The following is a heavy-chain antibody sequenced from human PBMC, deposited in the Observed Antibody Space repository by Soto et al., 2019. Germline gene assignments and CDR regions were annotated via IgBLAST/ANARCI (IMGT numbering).Heavy chain of an antibody. J-gene: IGHJ4*02. CDR3: ARDRRDGDTI. CDR1: GFSVSSNY. V-gene: IGHV3-66*01. CDR2: IYSGGSI. Sequence: EVQVVESGGGLVQPGGSLRLSWAASGFSVSSNYMRWVRQAPGKGLEWVSVIYSGGSIYYADSVQGRFTTSRDNSKNTLYLQMNSLRAEDTAVYYCARDRRDGDTIWGQGVLVTVSS. D-gene: IGHD3-3*01.